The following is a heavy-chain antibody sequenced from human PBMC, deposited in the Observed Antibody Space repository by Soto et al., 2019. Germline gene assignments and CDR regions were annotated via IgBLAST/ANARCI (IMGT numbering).Heavy chain of an antibody. V-gene: IGHV3-23*01. J-gene: IGHJ4*01. CDR1: GFTFSGYA. Sequence: EVQLLESGGDLVQPGGSLRLSCAGSGFTFSGYAMTWVRQAPGKGLEWVSVISTSGDRPDYADSVKGRFTISRDNYNNMLYLQMNSLRVEDTAIYYCAFKGIFHSHYWGHGTPVTVSS. CDR2: ISTSGDRP. CDR3: AFKGIFHSHY. D-gene: IGHD3-3*01.